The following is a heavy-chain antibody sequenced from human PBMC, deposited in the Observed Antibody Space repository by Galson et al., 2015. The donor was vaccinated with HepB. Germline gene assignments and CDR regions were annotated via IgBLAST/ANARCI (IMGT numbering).Heavy chain of an antibody. CDR3: ARDFRVTVTTGNYYYGMDV. D-gene: IGHD4-17*01. J-gene: IGHJ6*02. V-gene: IGHV5-51*01. CDR1: GYSFTSYW. Sequence: QSGAEVKKPGESLKISCKGSGYSFTSYWIGWVRQMPGKGLEWMGIIYPGDSDTRYSPSFQGQVTISADKSISTAYLQWSSLKASDTAMYYCARDFRVTVTTGNYYYGMDVWGQGTTVTVSS. CDR2: IYPGDSDT.